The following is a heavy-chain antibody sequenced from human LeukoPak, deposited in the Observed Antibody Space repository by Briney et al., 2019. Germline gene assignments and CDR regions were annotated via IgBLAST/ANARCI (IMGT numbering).Heavy chain of an antibody. CDR3: ARGQGYSYDFDY. V-gene: IGHV1-18*01. CDR1: GDTFTSYA. CDR2: ISAYNGNT. D-gene: IGHD5-18*01. Sequence: ASVKVSCKASGDTFTSYAISWVRQAPGQGLEWMGWISAYNGNTNYAQNLQGRVTLTTDTSTSTAYMELRSLRSDDTAVYYCARGQGYSYDFDYWGQGTLVTVSS. J-gene: IGHJ4*02.